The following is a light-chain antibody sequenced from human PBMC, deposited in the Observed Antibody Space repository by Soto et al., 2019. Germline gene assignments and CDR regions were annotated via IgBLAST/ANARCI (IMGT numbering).Light chain of an antibody. V-gene: IGLV2-14*01. Sequence: QSALTQPASVSGSPGQSITISCTGTSSDVGGYTYVSWYQQHPGKAPKLMIYDVRNRPSGVSNRFSGSKSVNTASLTISGLQAEDEADYYCSSYTTISTYVFGTGTKLTVL. J-gene: IGLJ1*01. CDR1: SSDVGGYTY. CDR3: SSYTTISTYV. CDR2: DVR.